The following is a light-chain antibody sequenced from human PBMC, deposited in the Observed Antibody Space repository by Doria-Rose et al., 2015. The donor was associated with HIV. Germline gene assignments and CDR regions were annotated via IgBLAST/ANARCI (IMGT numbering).Light chain of an antibody. CDR2: DVI. J-gene: IGLJ2*01. V-gene: IGLV2-14*03. CDR3: NSYTASGHVV. CDR1: SSDLSGYNS. Sequence: QPASLSGSPGQSITISCKGTSSDLSGYNSVSWYQQYPGKAPKVIIYDVIRRPSDVSYRFSASKSGNTASLTISGLQPGDEAYYYCNSYTASGHVVFGGGTKLTVL.